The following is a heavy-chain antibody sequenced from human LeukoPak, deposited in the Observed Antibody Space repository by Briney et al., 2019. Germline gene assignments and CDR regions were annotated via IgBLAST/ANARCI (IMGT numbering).Heavy chain of an antibody. Sequence: GGSLRLSCAASGFTFSSYGMHWVRQAPGKGLEWVAVISYDGSNKYYADSVKGRFTISRDNSKNTLYLQMNSLRAEDTAVYYCAKDIADDILTGYYTPRAFDIWGQGAMVTVSS. CDR3: AKDIADDILTGYYTPRAFDI. V-gene: IGHV3-30*18. J-gene: IGHJ3*02. D-gene: IGHD3-9*01. CDR2: ISYDGSNK. CDR1: GFTFSSYG.